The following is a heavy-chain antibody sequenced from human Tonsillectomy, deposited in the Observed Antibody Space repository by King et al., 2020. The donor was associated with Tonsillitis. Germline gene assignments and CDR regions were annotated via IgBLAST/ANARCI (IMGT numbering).Heavy chain of an antibody. V-gene: IGHV3-7*03. Sequence: VQLVESGGGLVQPGGSLRLSCAASGFTFSSYWMSWVRQAPGKGLEWVANIKQDGSEKYYVDSVKGRFTISRDNAKNSLYLQMNSLRAEDTAVYYCARDLGKAYCGGDCYPYCFDYWGQGTLVTVSS. CDR1: GFTFSSYW. J-gene: IGHJ4*02. CDR2: IKQDGSEK. CDR3: ARDLGKAYCGGDCYPYCFDY. D-gene: IGHD2-21*02.